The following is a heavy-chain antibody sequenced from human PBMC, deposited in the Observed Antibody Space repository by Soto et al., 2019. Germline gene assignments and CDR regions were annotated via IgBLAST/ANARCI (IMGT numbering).Heavy chain of an antibody. V-gene: IGHV4-34*01. CDR3: ARGLNCSGGSCYPPYVY. J-gene: IGHJ4*02. CDR2: INHSGST. Sequence: QVQLQQWGAGLLKPSETLSLTCAVYGGSFSGYYWSWIRQPPGKGLEWIGEINHSGSTNYNPSLKSRVTISVDTSKHQFSLKLSSVTAADTAVYYCARGLNCSGGSCYPPYVYWGQGTLVTVSS. D-gene: IGHD2-15*01. CDR1: GGSFSGYY.